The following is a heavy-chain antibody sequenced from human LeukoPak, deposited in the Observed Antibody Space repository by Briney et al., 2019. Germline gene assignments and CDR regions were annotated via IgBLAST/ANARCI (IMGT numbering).Heavy chain of an antibody. V-gene: IGHV1-2*02. CDR1: GYTFTGYY. J-gene: IGHJ3*02. Sequence: ASAKVSCKASGYTFTGYYMHWVRQAPGQGLERMGWINPNSGGTNYAQKFQGRVTMTRDTSVSTAYMELSRLRSDDTAVYYCASYPPRSSTARDAFDIWGQGTMVTVSS. D-gene: IGHD2-2*01. CDR2: INPNSGGT. CDR3: ASYPPRSSTARDAFDI.